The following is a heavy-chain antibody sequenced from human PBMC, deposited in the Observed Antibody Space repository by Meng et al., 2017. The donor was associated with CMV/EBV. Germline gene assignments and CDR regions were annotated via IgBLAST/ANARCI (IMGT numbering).Heavy chain of an antibody. CDR1: GFAFSCYA. Sequence: SGFAFSCYAMSWVRQAPGKGVEWVSAISGSGGSTYYADSVKGRFTISRDNSKNTLYLQMNSLRAEDTAVYYCARPSKSVGSSPGDYWGQGTLVTVSS. D-gene: IGHD6-6*01. J-gene: IGHJ4*02. V-gene: IGHV3-23*01. CDR3: ARPSKSVGSSPGDY. CDR2: ISGSGGST.